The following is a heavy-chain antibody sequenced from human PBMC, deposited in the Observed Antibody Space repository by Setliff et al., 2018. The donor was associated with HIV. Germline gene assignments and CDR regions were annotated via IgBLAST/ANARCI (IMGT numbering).Heavy chain of an antibody. CDR3: ARGRWFGQLESSFDH. D-gene: IGHD3-10*01. CDR1: GGTFRNYA. Sequence: SVKVSCKASGGTFRNYAINWARQAPGQGLEWMGAIIPSLGAIYSAQKFQGRVTITADEYATTVYMELSSLKSEDTAVYYCARGRWFGQLESSFDHWGLGTLVTVSS. V-gene: IGHV1-69*13. J-gene: IGHJ4*02. CDR2: IIPSLGAI.